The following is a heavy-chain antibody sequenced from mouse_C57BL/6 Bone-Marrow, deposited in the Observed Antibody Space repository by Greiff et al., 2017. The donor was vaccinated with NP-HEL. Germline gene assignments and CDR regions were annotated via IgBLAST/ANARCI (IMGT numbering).Heavy chain of an antibody. V-gene: IGHV1-81*01. CDR2: IYPRSGNT. D-gene: IGHD1-1*01. CDR3: ARGEITTEEYAMDY. J-gene: IGHJ4*01. CDR1: GYTFTSYG. Sequence: QVQLQQSGAELARPGASVKLSCKASGYTFTSYGISWVKQRTGQGLEWIGEIYPRSGNTYYNEKFKGKATLTADKSSSTAYMELRSLTSEDSAVYFCARGEITTEEYAMDYWGQGTSVTVSS.